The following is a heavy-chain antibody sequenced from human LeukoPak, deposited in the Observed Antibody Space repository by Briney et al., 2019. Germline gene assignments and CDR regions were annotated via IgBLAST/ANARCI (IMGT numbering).Heavy chain of an antibody. D-gene: IGHD2-2*01. J-gene: IGHJ4*02. V-gene: IGHV1-8*01. Sequence: ASVKVSCKASGYTLTSYDINWVRQATGQGLEWMGWMNPNSGNTGYAQKFQGRVTMTRNTSISTAYMELSSLRSEDTAVYYCASTYCSSTSCYPLGFDYWGQGTLVTVSS. CDR1: GYTLTSYD. CDR3: ASTYCSSTSCYPLGFDY. CDR2: MNPNSGNT.